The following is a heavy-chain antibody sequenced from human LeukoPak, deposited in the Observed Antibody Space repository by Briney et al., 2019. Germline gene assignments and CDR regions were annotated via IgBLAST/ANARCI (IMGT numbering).Heavy chain of an antibody. D-gene: IGHD6-13*01. J-gene: IGHJ6*02. V-gene: IGHV4-59*01. CDR1: GGSISSYY. Sequence: SETLSLTCTVSGGSISSYYWSWIRKPPGKGLEWIGYIYYSGSTNYNPSLKSRVTISVDTSKNQFSLKLSSVTAADTAAYYCARDDDSSWYGMDVWGQGTTVTVSS. CDR3: ARDDDSSWYGMDV. CDR2: IYYSGST.